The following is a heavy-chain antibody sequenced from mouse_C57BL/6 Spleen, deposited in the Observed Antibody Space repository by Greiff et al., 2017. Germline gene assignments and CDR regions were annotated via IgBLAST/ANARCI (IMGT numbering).Heavy chain of an antibody. CDR3: TRLAYYYGYYFDY. D-gene: IGHD1-1*01. J-gene: IGHJ2*01. CDR2: IDPETGGT. CDR1: GYTFTDYE. V-gene: IGHV1-15*01. Sequence: VQVVESGAELVRPGASVTLSCKASGYTFTDYEMHWVKQTPVHGLEWIGAIDPETGGTAYNQKFKGKAILTADKSSSTAYMELRSLTSEDSAVYYCTRLAYYYGYYFDYWGQGTTLTVSS.